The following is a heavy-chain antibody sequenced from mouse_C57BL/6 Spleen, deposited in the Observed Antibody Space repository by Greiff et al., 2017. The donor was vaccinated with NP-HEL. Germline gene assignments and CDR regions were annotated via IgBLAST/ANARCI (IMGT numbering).Heavy chain of an antibody. CDR3: ASLQLRPFDY. Sequence: EVQLQQSGPELVKPGASVKISCKASGYTFTDYYMNWVKQSHGKSLEWIGDINPNNGGTSYNQKFKGKATLTVDKSSSTAYMELRSLTSEDSAVYYCASLQLRPFDYWGQGTTLTVSS. D-gene: IGHD3-2*02. CDR2: INPNNGGT. CDR1: GYTFTDYY. V-gene: IGHV1-26*01. J-gene: IGHJ2*01.